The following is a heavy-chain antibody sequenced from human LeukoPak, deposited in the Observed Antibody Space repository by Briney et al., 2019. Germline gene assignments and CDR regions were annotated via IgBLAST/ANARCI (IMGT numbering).Heavy chain of an antibody. CDR1: GYTFTSYG. J-gene: IGHJ5*02. Sequence: ASVKVSCKASGYTFTSYGISWVRQAPGQGLEWMGWINAFNGNTNYAQKLQGRVTMTTDTSTSTAYMELRSLRSDDTAVYYCARGIRGYSGYDRNWFDPWGQGTLVTVSS. CDR3: ARGIRGYSGYDRNWFDP. V-gene: IGHV1-18*01. CDR2: INAFNGNT. D-gene: IGHD5-12*01.